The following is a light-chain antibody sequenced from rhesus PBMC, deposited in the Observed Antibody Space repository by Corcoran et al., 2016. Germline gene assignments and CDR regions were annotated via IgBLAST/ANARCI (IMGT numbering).Light chain of an antibody. V-gene: IGLV2S9*01. Sequence: QSALTQPPSVSKALGQAVTISCSGTSSDVGGYNSVSWYQQPPGTAPRLLIYDVSKRPSGVSDRFSGSKSANTASLTISGLQAEDDSDYYGCSYRSGRTFIFGGGTRLTVL. CDR2: DVS. J-gene: IGLJ1*01. CDR1: SSDVGGYNS. CDR3: CSYRSGRTFI.